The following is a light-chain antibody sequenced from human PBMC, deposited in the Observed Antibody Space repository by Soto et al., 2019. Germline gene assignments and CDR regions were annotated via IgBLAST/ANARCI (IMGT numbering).Light chain of an antibody. Sequence: EILMTQSPATLSVSPGHSATLSCRANQSVSSNLAWYQQKPGQPPRLLMYGASTRATGIPARFSGSGSRTEFTLTISSLQSEDFAVYYCQKYNNWPRSFGQGTKVEIK. V-gene: IGKV3-15*01. CDR2: GAS. CDR3: QKYNNWPRS. CDR1: QSVSSN. J-gene: IGKJ1*01.